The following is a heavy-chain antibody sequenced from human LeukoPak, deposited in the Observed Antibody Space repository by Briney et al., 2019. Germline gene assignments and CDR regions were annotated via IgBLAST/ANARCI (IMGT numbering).Heavy chain of an antibody. CDR3: ARDTDVAGMDV. V-gene: IGHV3-15*05. CDR1: GFTFSNAW. D-gene: IGHD6-19*01. Sequence: TGGSLRLSCAASGFTFSNAWMSWVRQAPGKGLEWVGRIKSKTDGGTTDYAAPVKGRFTISRDNAKNTLYLQMNSLRAEDTAVYYCARDTDVAGMDVWGQGTTVTVSS. CDR2: IKSKTDGGTT. J-gene: IGHJ6*02.